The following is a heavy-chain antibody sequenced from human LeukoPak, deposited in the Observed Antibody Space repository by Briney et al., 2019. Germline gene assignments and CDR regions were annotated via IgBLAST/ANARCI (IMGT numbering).Heavy chain of an antibody. J-gene: IGHJ4*02. CDR2: IYTSGST. D-gene: IGHD2-15*01. Sequence: PSQTLSLTCTVSGGSISSGSDYWSWIRQPAGKGLEWIGRIYTSGSTNYNPSLKSRVTISVDTSKNQFSLKLSSVTAADTAVYYCATFLGSGGYFDYWGQGTLVTVSS. CDR1: GGSISSGSDY. CDR3: ATFLGSGGYFDY. V-gene: IGHV4-61*02.